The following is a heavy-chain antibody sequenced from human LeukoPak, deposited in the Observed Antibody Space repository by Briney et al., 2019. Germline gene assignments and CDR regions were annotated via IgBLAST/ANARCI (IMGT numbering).Heavy chain of an antibody. J-gene: IGHJ4*02. Sequence: PSETLSLTCTVSGGSISSYYWSWIRQPPGKGLEWIGYIYYSGSTNYNPSLKSRVTISVDTSKNQFSLKLSSVTAADTAVYYCARGRIRISYWGQGTLVTVSS. CDR3: ARGRIRISY. CDR1: GGSISSYY. D-gene: IGHD3-3*01. CDR2: IYYSGST. V-gene: IGHV4-59*12.